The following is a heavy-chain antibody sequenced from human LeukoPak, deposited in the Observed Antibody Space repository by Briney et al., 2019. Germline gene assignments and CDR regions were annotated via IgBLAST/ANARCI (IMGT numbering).Heavy chain of an antibody. Sequence: GGSLRLSCAASGFTFSSYSMNWVRQAPGKGLEWVSYISSSSSTIYYADSVKGRFTISRDNAKNSLYLQMNSLRAEDTAVYYCARDQSSSWSYYYYMDVWGKGTTVTISS. J-gene: IGHJ6*03. D-gene: IGHD6-13*01. CDR3: ARDQSSSWSYYYYMDV. CDR2: ISSSSSTI. V-gene: IGHV3-48*01. CDR1: GFTFSSYS.